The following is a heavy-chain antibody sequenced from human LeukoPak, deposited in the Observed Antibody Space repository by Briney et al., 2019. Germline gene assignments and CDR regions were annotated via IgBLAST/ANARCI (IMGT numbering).Heavy chain of an antibody. CDR1: GGSISSYY. CDR2: IYYSGST. D-gene: IGHD2-21*01. CDR3: ARGPRGAIPFDY. J-gene: IGHJ4*02. Sequence: SETLSLTCTVSGGSISSYYWSWIRQPPGKGLEWIGYIYYSGSTNYNPSLKSRVTISVDTPKNQFSLKLSSVTAADTAVYYCARGPRGAIPFDYWGQGTLVTVSS. V-gene: IGHV4-59*01.